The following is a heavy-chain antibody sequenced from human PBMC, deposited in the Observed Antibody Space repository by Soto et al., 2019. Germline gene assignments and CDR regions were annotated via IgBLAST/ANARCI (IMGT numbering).Heavy chain of an antibody. CDR2: IYYSGST. D-gene: IGHD3-16*01. CDR3: ARHGHLGELWDAFDI. Sequence: SETLSLTCTVSGGSISSYYWSWIRQPPGKGLEWIGYIYYSGSTNYNPSLKSRVTISVYTSKNQFSLKLSSVTAADTAVYYCARHGHLGELWDAFDIWGQGTMVTVSS. CDR1: GGSISSYY. J-gene: IGHJ3*02. V-gene: IGHV4-59*08.